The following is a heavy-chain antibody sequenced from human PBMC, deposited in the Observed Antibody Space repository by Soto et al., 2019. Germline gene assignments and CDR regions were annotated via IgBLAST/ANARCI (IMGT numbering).Heavy chain of an antibody. J-gene: IGHJ6*02. V-gene: IGHV3-30*18. CDR3: ANGWGGVATIKPRWATYGMDV. Sequence: QVQLVESGGGVVQPGRSLRLSCAASGFTFSSYGMHWVRQAPGKGLEWVAVISYDGSNKYYADSVKGRFTISRDNSKNTLYLQMNSLRAEDTAVYYCANGWGGVATIKPRWATYGMDVWGQGTTVTVSS. D-gene: IGHD5-12*01. CDR2: ISYDGSNK. CDR1: GFTFSSYG.